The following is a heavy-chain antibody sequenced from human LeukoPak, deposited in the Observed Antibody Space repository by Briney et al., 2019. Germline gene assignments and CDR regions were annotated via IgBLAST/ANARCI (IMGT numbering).Heavy chain of an antibody. CDR2: ISYDGGNK. J-gene: IGHJ3*02. Sequence: GGSLRLSCAASGFTFSSYAMHWVRQAPGKGLEWVAVISYDGGNKYYADSVKGRFTISRDNPKNTLYLQMNSLRAEDTAVYYCARGALYYDFWSGYPLVTASDAFDIWGQGTMVTVSS. D-gene: IGHD3-3*01. V-gene: IGHV3-30*04. CDR3: ARGALYYDFWSGYPLVTASDAFDI. CDR1: GFTFSSYA.